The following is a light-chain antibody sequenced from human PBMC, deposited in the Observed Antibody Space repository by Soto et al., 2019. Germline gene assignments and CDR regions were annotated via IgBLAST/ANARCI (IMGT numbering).Light chain of an antibody. CDR1: QSLLHSNGYNY. CDR2: LGS. CDR3: MQALQAPMT. J-gene: IGKJ1*01. Sequence: DIVVTQSPLSLPVTPGEPASISCRSSQSLLHSNGYNYLDWYLQKPVQSPQLLIYLGSNRASGVPDRFSGSGSGTDFTLKISRVEAEDVGLYYCMQALQAPMTFGQGTKVE. V-gene: IGKV2-28*01.